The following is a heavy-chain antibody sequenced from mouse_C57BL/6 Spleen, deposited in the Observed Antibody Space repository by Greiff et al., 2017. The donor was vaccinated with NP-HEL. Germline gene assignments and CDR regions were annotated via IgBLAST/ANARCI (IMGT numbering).Heavy chain of an antibody. J-gene: IGHJ1*03. CDR1: GYTFTSYW. Sequence: QVQLQQPGAELVKPGASVKLSCKASGYTFTSYWMQWVKQRPGQGLEWIGEIDPSDSYTNYNQKFKGKATLTVEKSYSTAYMQLSSLTSEDSAVYYCARRGITTVNWYFDVWGTGTTVTVSS. V-gene: IGHV1-50*01. D-gene: IGHD1-1*01. CDR2: IDPSDSYT. CDR3: ARRGITTVNWYFDV.